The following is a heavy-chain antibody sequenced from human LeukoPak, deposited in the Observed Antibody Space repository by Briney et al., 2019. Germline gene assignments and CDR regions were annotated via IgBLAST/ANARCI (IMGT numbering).Heavy chain of an antibody. CDR1: GGSFSGYY. J-gene: IGHJ4*02. CDR2: INHSGST. V-gene: IGHV4-34*01. Sequence: PSETLSLTCAVYGGSFSGYYWSWIRQPPGKGLEWIGEINHSGSTNYNPSLKSRVTISVDTSKNQFSLKLSSVTAADTAVYYCARKTVFEWFTYSSSGGGFDYWGKEPLVTVS. CDR3: ARKTVFEWFTYSSSGGGFDY. D-gene: IGHD6-13*01.